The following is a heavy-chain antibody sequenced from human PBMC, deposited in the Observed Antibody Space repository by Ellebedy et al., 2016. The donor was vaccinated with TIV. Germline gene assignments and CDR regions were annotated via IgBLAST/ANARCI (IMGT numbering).Heavy chain of an antibody. CDR3: ARHSPSKEAVILNFDY. Sequence: TYYNPSLKSRVTISVNTSKNQFSLKLSSVTAADTAVYYCARHSPSKEAVILNFDYWGQGNLVTVSS. CDR2: T. D-gene: IGHD3-16*02. V-gene: IGHV4-39*01. J-gene: IGHJ4*02.